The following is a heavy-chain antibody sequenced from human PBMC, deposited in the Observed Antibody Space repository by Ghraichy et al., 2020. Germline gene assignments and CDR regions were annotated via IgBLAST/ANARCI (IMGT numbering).Heavy chain of an antibody. CDR1: GFTFSSYA. CDR3: AREGCGGDCYFPDFDL. CDR2: ISYDGSNK. V-gene: IGHV3-30-3*01. J-gene: IGHJ2*01. Sequence: GGSLRLSCAASGFTFSSYAMHWVRQAPGKGLEWVAVISYDGSNKYYADSVKGRFTISRDNSKNTLYLQMNSLRAEDTAVYYCAREGCGGDCYFPDFDLWGRGTLVTVSS. D-gene: IGHD2-21*02.